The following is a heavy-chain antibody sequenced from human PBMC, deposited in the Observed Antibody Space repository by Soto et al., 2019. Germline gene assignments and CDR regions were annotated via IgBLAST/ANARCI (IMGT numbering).Heavy chain of an antibody. CDR2: IYYSGST. J-gene: IGHJ4*02. Sequence: PSETLSLTCTVSGGSISRYYWSWIRQPPGKGLEWIGYIYYSGSTNYNPSLKSRVTISVDTSKNQFSLKLNSVTAADTAVYYCARHTNCGGDCYSFDYWGQGTLVTVSS. V-gene: IGHV4-59*08. CDR1: GGSISRYY. CDR3: ARHTNCGGDCYSFDY. D-gene: IGHD2-21*02.